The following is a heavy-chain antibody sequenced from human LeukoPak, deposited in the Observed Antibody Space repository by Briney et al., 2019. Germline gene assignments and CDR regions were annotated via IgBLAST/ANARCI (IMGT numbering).Heavy chain of an antibody. CDR1: GFTFSSYW. D-gene: IGHD2-15*01. CDR2: IKQDGSEK. Sequence: GGSLRLSCAASGFTFSSYWMSWVRQAPGKGLEWVANIKQDGSEKYYVDSVKGRFTISRDNAKNSLYLQMNSLRAEDTAVYYCARDENAYCSGGSCSYFQHWGQGTLVTVSS. CDR3: ARDENAYCSGGSCSYFQH. V-gene: IGHV3-7*01. J-gene: IGHJ1*01.